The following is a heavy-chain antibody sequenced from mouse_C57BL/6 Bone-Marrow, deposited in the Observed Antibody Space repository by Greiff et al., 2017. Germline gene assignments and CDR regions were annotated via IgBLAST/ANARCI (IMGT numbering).Heavy chain of an antibody. J-gene: IGHJ2*01. D-gene: IGHD1-1*01. Sequence: QVQLQQPGAELVKPGASVKMSCKASGYTFTSYWITWVKQRPGQGLKWIGDIYPGSGSTNYNEKFKSKATLTVATSSSTAYMQLSSLTSEDSAVYYCARRYYYGSSGGYFDYGGQGTTLTVSS. CDR3: ARRYYYGSSGGYFDY. V-gene: IGHV1-55*01. CDR1: GYTFTSYW. CDR2: IYPGSGST.